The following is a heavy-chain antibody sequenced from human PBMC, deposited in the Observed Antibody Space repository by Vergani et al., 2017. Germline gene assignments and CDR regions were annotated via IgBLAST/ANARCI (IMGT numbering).Heavy chain of an antibody. CDR3: ARAPYYYDSSGYTFDY. J-gene: IGHJ4*02. D-gene: IGHD3-22*01. V-gene: IGHV1-69*04. Sequence: QVQLVQSGAEVKKPGSSVKVSCKASGGTFSSYAISWVRQAPGQGLEWMGRLIPILGIANYAQKFQGRVTITADKSTSTAYMELSSLRSEDTAVYYCARAPYYYDSSGYTFDYWGQGTLVTVAS. CDR2: LIPILGIA. CDR1: GGTFSSYA.